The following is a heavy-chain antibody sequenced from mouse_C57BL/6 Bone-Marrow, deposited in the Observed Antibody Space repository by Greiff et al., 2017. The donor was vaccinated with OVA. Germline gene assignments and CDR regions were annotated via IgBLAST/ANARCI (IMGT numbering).Heavy chain of an antibody. Sequence: EVLLVESGGGLVQPGESLKLSCESNEYAFPSHDMSWVRKTPEKRLELVAAINSDGGSTYYPDTMKRRFIFSIDNTKKTVYLQLSSLRSEDTALYYCARQGDYDGCAYWGQGTLVTVSA. CDR2: INSDGGST. J-gene: IGHJ3*01. CDR1: EYAFPSHD. V-gene: IGHV5-2*01. CDR3: ARQGDYDGCAY. D-gene: IGHD2-4*01.